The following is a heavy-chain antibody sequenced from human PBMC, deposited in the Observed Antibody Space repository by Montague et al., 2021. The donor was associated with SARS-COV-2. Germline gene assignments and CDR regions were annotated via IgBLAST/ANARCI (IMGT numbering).Heavy chain of an antibody. J-gene: IGHJ5*02. D-gene: IGHD6-13*01. CDR2: TYYRSKWYN. V-gene: IGHV6-1*01. CDR1: GDSVSSNSAA. CDR3: ARYSSSWYFDWFDP. Sequence: CAISGDSVSSNSAAWNWIRQAPSRGLEWLGRTYYRSKWYNDYAVSVKSRITINPDTSKNQFSLQLNSVTPEDTAVYYCARYSSSWYFDWFDPWGQGTLVTVSS.